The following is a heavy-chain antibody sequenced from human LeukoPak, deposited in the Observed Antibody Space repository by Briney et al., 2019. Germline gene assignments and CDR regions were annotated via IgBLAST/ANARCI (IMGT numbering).Heavy chain of an antibody. CDR2: IKNKASNYAT. CDR1: GFSFSDSA. V-gene: IGHV3-73*01. Sequence: PGGSLRLSCAASGFSFSDSAIHWVRQASGKGLEWVGRIKNKASNYATAYAASVKGRFTISRADSKNTAYLQMNSLTTEDTAVYYCTRLANGDFRFDSWGQGTLVTVSS. CDR3: TRLANGDFRFDS. D-gene: IGHD4-17*01. J-gene: IGHJ4*02.